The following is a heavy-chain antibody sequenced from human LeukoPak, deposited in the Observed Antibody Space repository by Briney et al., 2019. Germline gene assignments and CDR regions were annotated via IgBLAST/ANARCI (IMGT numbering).Heavy chain of an antibody. CDR1: GGSISRYY. CDR3: ATRLVQGADY. Sequence: SETLSLTCTVSGGSISRYYWTWIRQPPGKGLEWIGYIYDSGNTNYNPSLKSGVSISVDTSKNQFSLRLGSVTAADTAVYYCATRLVQGADYWGQGTLVTVSS. CDR2: IYDSGNT. D-gene: IGHD3-10*01. V-gene: IGHV4-59*01. J-gene: IGHJ4*02.